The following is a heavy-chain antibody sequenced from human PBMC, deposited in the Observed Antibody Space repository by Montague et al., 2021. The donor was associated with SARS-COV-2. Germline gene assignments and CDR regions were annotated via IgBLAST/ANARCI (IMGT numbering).Heavy chain of an antibody. D-gene: IGHD4-23*01. J-gene: IGHJ4*02. CDR2: IDWDDDK. CDR1: GFSLSTSGMC. V-gene: IGHV2-70*01. CDR3: ARSYGTTVVTRAFDY. Sequence: PALVKPTQTLTLTCTFSGFSLSTSGMCVSWIRQPPGKALEWLTLIDWDDDKYYSTSLKTRLTISKDTSKNQVVLTMTNMDPVDTATYYCARSYGTTVVTRAFDYWGQGTRVTVSP.